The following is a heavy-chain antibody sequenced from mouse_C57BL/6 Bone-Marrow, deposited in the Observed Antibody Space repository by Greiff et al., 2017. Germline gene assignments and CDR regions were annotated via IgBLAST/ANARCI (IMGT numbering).Heavy chain of an antibody. CDR3: ARNSFITTVVPFAY. CDR1: GFSLTSYG. D-gene: IGHD1-1*01. J-gene: IGHJ3*01. V-gene: IGHV2-2*01. Sequence: QVQLQQSGPGLVQPSQSLSITCTVSGFSLTSYGVHWVRQSPGKGLEWLGVIWSGGSTDYNAGFISRLSISKDNSKSQVFFKMNSLQADDTAIYYCARNSFITTVVPFAYWGQGTLVTVSA. CDR2: IWSGGST.